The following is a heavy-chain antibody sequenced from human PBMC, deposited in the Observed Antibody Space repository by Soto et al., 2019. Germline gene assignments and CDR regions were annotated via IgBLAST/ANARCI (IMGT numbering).Heavy chain of an antibody. CDR1: GGSISRYY. J-gene: IGHJ4*02. Sequence: SETLSLTCTVSGGSISRYYWGWIRQPPGKGLEWIGYVYYSGSTNYSPSLKSRVTISIDTSKNQFSLRLGSVTAADTAVYYCARAYSGNYYYFDWGRGTLVTVS. D-gene: IGHD1-26*01. CDR2: VYYSGST. V-gene: IGHV4-59*01. CDR3: ARAYSGNYYYFD.